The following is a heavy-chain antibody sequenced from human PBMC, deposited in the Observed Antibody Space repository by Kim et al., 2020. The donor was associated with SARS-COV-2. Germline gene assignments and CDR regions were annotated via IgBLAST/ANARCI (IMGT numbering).Heavy chain of an antibody. CDR3: VREPSN. Sequence: TDYADPVKGRLTLSRDSAKRSVSLQMNSLTPEDTAVYYCVREPSNWGQGTLVTVSS. V-gene: IGHV3-11*01. J-gene: IGHJ4*02. CDR2: T.